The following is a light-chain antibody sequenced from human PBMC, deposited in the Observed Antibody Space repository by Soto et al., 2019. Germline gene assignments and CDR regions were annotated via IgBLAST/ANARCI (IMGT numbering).Light chain of an antibody. Sequence: EIVMTQSPATMSVSSGARATLSXRASQSFSINFAWDQQEPGXXTRIXXXGPXSRATGIPERFSGSGSGREFTLTISSLQSEDFAVYYCQQYNNWPTATFGQGTKVDIK. CDR3: QQYNNWPTAT. J-gene: IGKJ1*01. CDR2: GPX. V-gene: IGKV3D-15*01. CDR1: QSFSIN.